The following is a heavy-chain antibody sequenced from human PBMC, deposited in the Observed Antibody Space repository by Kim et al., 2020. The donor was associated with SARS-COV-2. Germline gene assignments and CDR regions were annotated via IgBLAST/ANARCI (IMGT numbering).Heavy chain of an antibody. V-gene: IGHV5-51*01. CDR3: ARGGNIYHNSYFDI. CDR2: FYPRDSDT. J-gene: IGHJ2*01. CDR1: GDHITDHW. D-gene: IGHD2-21*01. Sequence: GESLKISCEVSGDHITDHWFAWVCQKAGKGLEWMGTFYPRDSDTRYGPSFDAQVTISADKSTSTVYLQWSGLKASDTATYYCARGGNIYHNSYFDIWGRGTLVTVSS.